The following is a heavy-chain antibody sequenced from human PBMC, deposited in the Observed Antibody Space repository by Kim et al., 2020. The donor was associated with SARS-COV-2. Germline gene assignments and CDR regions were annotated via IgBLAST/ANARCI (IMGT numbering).Heavy chain of an antibody. CDR3: AKDLPLGPGIDY. Sequence: AESVKGRYTISRDNSKNTLYLQMNGLRAEDTAVYYCAKDLPLGPGIDYWGQGTLVTVSS. J-gene: IGHJ4*02. V-gene: IGHV3-23*01.